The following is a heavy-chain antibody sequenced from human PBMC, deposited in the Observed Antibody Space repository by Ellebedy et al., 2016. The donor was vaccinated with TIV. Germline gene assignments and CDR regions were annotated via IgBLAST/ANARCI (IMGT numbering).Heavy chain of an antibody. Sequence: GESLKISCVASGFIFSSYDMQWVRQAPGKGLEWAAVISYDGRNKYYVGSVKGRFTISRDNSKNTLYLQMNSLRAEDTAVYYCASSPSQGYWGQGTLVTVSS. CDR2: ISYDGRNK. V-gene: IGHV3-30*03. J-gene: IGHJ4*02. CDR3: ASSPSQGY. CDR1: GFIFSSYD.